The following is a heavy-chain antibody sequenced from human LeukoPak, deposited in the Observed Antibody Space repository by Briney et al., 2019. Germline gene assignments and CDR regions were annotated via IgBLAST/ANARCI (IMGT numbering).Heavy chain of an antibody. Sequence: PGRSLRLSCAASGFTFDDYAMHWVRQAPGKGLEWVSGISWNSGSIGYADSVKGRFTISRDNAKNSLYLQMNSLRAEDTALYYCAKGRVVSHFDYWGQGTLVTVSS. D-gene: IGHD3-3*01. J-gene: IGHJ4*02. CDR1: GFTFDDYA. CDR2: ISWNSGSI. CDR3: AKGRVVSHFDY. V-gene: IGHV3-9*01.